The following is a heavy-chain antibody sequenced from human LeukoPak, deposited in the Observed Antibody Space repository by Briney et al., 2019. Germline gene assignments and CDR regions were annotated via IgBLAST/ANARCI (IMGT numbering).Heavy chain of an antibody. D-gene: IGHD2-15*01. CDR2: ISAYNGNT. V-gene: IGHV1-18*04. CDR1: GYTFTSYG. Sequence: HWASVKVSCKASGYTFTSYGISWVRQAPGQGLEWMGWISAYNGNTNYAQKLQGRVTMTTDTSTSTAYMELRSLRSDDTAVYYCARAQGHCSGGSCYSYYYYGMDVWGKGTTVTVSS. J-gene: IGHJ6*04. CDR3: ARAQGHCSGGSCYSYYYYGMDV.